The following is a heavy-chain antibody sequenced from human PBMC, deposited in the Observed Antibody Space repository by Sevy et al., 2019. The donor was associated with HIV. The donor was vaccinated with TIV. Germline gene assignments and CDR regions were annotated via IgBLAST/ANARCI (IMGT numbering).Heavy chain of an antibody. J-gene: IGHJ4*02. Sequence: GGSLRLSCAASGFTFNTYSLIWVRQTPGKGLEWLSFIGTVAGVTYYADSVKGRFTISRENAKNSLYLQMNSLRDEDTGVYYCARCPGHYSIDYWGQGTLVTVSS. V-gene: IGHV3-48*02. CDR1: GFTFNTYS. CDR3: ARCPGHYSIDY. CDR2: IGTVAGVT. D-gene: IGHD2-21*01.